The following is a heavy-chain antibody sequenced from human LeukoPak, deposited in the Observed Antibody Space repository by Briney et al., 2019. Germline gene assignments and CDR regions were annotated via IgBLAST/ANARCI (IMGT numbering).Heavy chain of an antibody. CDR1: GYTFTSYA. CDR2: INAGNGNT. Sequence: ASVKVSCKASGYTFTSYAMHWVRQAPGQRLEWMGWINAGNGNTKYSQKFQGRVTITRDTSASTAYMELSSLRSEDTAVYYCARVTMVRGVIPSFDYWGQGTLVTASS. V-gene: IGHV1-3*01. D-gene: IGHD3-10*01. J-gene: IGHJ4*02. CDR3: ARVTMVRGVIPSFDY.